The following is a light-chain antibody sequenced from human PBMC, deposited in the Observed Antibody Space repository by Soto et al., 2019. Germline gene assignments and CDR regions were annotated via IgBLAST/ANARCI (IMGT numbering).Light chain of an antibody. J-gene: IGLJ1*01. V-gene: IGLV2-14*01. CDR3: SSYTGSTTLHYV. Sequence: QSVLTQPASVSGSPGQSITISCTGTSNDVGGYNYVSWYQQHPGKAPKLLIYDVSNRPSGASNRFSGSKSGNTASLTISGLQAEDEADYYCSSYTGSTTLHYVFGTGTKVTVL. CDR1: SNDVGGYNY. CDR2: DVS.